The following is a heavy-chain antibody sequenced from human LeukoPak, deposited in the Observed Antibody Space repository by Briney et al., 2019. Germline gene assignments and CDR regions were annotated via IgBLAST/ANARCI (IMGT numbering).Heavy chain of an antibody. CDR3: ARGYFGYSYGYFDY. CDR2: IYTSGST. D-gene: IGHD5-18*01. Sequence: SETLSLTCTVSGGSFSSYYWSWIGQPGGKGLEWSGRIYTSGSTNYNPSLKSRVTMSVDTSKNQFSLKLSSVTAADTAVYYCARGYFGYSYGYFDYWGQGTLVTVSS. J-gene: IGHJ4*02. CDR1: GGSFSSYY. V-gene: IGHV4-4*07.